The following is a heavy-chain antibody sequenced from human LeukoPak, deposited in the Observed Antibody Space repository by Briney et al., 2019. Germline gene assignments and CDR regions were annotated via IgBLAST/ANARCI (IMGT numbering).Heavy chain of an antibody. Sequence: GGPLRLSCAASGFTFSSYSMNWVRQAPGKGLEWVSYISSSSNTIYYADSVKGRFTISRDNAKNSLYLQMNSLRAEDTAVYYCARAAPLSDWGQGTLVTVSS. CDR2: ISSSSNTI. CDR1: GFTFSSYS. J-gene: IGHJ4*02. CDR3: ARAAPLSD. V-gene: IGHV3-48*04.